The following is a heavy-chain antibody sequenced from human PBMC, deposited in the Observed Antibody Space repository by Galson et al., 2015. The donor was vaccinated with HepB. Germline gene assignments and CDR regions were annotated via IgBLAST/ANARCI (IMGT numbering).Heavy chain of an antibody. CDR3: AHRPDSRDSSGYYGYYFDY. D-gene: IGHD3-22*01. J-gene: IGHJ4*02. CDR1: GFSLSTSGVG. V-gene: IGHV2-5*01. CDR2: IYWNDDK. Sequence: PALVKPTQTLTLTRTFSGFSLSTSGVGVGWIRQPPGKALEWLALIYWNDDKRYSPSLKSRLTITKDTSKNQVVLTMTNMDPVDTATYYCAHRPDSRDSSGYYGYYFDYWGQGTLVTVSS.